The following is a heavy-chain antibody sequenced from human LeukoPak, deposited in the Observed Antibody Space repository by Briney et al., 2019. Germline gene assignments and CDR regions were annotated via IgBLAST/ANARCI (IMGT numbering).Heavy chain of an antibody. CDR3: TTDTLDIVVVPAAN. V-gene: IGHV3-15*01. CDR1: GFTFSNAW. J-gene: IGHJ4*02. Sequence: GGSLRLSCAASGFTFSNAWMSWVRQAPGKGLEWVGCIKSKTDGGKTDYAAPVKGRFTISRDDSKNTLYLQMNSLKTEDTAVYYCTTDTLDIVVVPAANWGQGTLVTVSS. CDR2: IKSKTDGGKT. D-gene: IGHD2-2*01.